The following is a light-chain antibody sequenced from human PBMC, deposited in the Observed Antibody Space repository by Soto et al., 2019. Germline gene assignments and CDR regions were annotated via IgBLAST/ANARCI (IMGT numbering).Light chain of an antibody. J-gene: IGKJ4*01. V-gene: IGKV3-20*01. CDR3: QQYVGSAPLT. CDR1: QSVASSY. Sequence: LTQSPGTLSLSPGERATLSCRASQSVASSYLGWYQQKPGQAPRLLIYGASNRATGIPDRFSGSGSGTDFTLTISRLEPEDFAVYYCQQYVGSAPLTFGGGTKVDIK. CDR2: GAS.